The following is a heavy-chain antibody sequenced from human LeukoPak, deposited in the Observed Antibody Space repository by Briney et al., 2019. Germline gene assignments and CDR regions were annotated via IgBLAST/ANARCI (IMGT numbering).Heavy chain of an antibody. CDR2: IYSGGST. CDR1: EFSVGSNY. D-gene: IGHD3-10*01. V-gene: IGHV3-66*01. Sequence: GGSLRLSCAASEFSVGSNYMTWVRQAPGKGLEWVSPIYSGGSTYYADSVKGRFTISRDNSKNTLYLQMNSLRAEDTAVYYCAKDHHRTRITMVRGVTADYWGQGTLVTVSS. J-gene: IGHJ4*02. CDR3: AKDHHRTRITMVRGVTADY.